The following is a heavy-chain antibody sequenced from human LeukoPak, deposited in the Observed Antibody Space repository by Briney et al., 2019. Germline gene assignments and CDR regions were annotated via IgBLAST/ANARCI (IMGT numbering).Heavy chain of an antibody. CDR1: GFTFDDYA. D-gene: IGHD1-26*01. J-gene: IGHJ4*02. Sequence: GGSLRLSCAASGFTFDDYAMHWVRQAPGKGLEWVSLISGDGGSTYYADSVKSRFTISRDNSKNSLYLQMNSPRTDHTALYYWATPIRWAQYYFDYWGQGTLVTVSS. V-gene: IGHV3-43*02. CDR2: ISGDGGST. CDR3: ATPIRWAQYYFDY.